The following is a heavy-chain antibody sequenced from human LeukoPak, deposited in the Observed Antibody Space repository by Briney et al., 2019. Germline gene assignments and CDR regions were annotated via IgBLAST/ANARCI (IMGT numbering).Heavy chain of an antibody. D-gene: IGHD2-2*01. CDR1: GFTFSDYY. Sequence: GGSLRLSCAASGFTFSDYYKSWIRQAPGKGLEWVSYISSSGSTIYYADSVKGRFTISRDNAKNSLYLQMNSLRAEDTAVYYCARVRYAGYYFDYWGQGTLVTVSS. V-gene: IGHV3-11*01. J-gene: IGHJ4*02. CDR3: ARVRYAGYYFDY. CDR2: ISSSGSTI.